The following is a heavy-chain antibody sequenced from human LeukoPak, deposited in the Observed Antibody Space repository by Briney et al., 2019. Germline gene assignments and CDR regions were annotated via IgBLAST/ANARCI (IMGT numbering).Heavy chain of an antibody. Sequence: SETLSLTCTVSGGSISSSSYYWGWIRQPPGKGLEWIGSIYYSGSTYYNPSLKSRVTISVDTSKNQFSLKLSSVTAADTAVYYCARLKSGTIFGVVINLSYFDYWGQGTLVTVSS. CDR3: ARLKSGTIFGVVINLSYFDY. D-gene: IGHD3-3*01. CDR1: GGSISSSSYY. V-gene: IGHV4-39*01. CDR2: IYYSGST. J-gene: IGHJ4*02.